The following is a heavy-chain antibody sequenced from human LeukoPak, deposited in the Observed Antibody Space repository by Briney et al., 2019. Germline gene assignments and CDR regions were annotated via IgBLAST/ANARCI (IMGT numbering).Heavy chain of an antibody. V-gene: IGHV3-7*03. CDR2: IKQDGSEK. D-gene: IGHD6-13*01. J-gene: IGHJ4*02. CDR1: GFTFSSYW. Sequence: PGGSLRLSCAASGFTFSSYWMSWVRQAPGKGLEWVANIKQDGSEKYYVDSVKGRFTISRDNAKNSLYLQMNSLGAEDTALYYCVKVTAAGFVDHWGQGTLVTVSS. CDR3: VKVTAAGFVDH.